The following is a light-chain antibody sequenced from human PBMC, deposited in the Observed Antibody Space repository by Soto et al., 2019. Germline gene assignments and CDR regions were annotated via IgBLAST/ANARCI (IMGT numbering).Light chain of an antibody. CDR1: QSISNS. Sequence: EIVLTQSPATLSLSPGERATLSCRASQSISNSLAWYQQKPGQAPRLLIYDASNRATGIPARFSGSGSGTDFTLTIRNLEPEDFAVYYCQQRGSWPPLTFAGGTKVEIK. CDR2: DAS. CDR3: QQRGSWPPLT. V-gene: IGKV3-11*01. J-gene: IGKJ4*01.